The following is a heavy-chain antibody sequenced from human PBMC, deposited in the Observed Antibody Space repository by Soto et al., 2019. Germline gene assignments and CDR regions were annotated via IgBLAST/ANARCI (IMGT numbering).Heavy chain of an antibody. V-gene: IGHV1-69*13. CDR3: ARGADEVYAFDI. CDR1: GGTFSSYA. CDR2: IIPIVGTA. Sequence: ASVKGSCKASGGTFSSYAISWVRQAPGQGLEWMGGIIPIVGTANYAQKFQGRVTMTGDESTSTVYMELSSLRSEDTAVYYCARGADEVYAFDIWGQGTMVTVS. J-gene: IGHJ3*02.